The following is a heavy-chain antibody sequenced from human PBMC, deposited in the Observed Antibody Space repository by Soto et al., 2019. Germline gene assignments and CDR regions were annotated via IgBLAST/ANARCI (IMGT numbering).Heavy chain of an antibody. J-gene: IGHJ4*02. Sequence: EVQLLESGGGLVQPGGSLRLSCAASGFTFSSYAMSWVRQAPGKGLEWVSTISGSGGSTYYADSVTGRFTISRDNFKNTLYLQVNSLRGEDTAIYYCAKEYGDPPSYYFDYWGQGTLVTVSS. CDR2: ISGSGGST. CDR3: AKEYGDPPSYYFDY. CDR1: GFTFSSYA. D-gene: IGHD4-17*01. V-gene: IGHV3-23*01.